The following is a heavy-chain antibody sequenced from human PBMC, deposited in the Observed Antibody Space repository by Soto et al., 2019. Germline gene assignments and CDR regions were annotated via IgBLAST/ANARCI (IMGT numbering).Heavy chain of an antibody. V-gene: IGHV3-23*01. D-gene: IGHD2-2*01. Sequence: GGSLRLSCAASGFTFSSYAMSWVRQAPGKGLEWVSAISGSGGSTYYADSVKGRFTISRDNSKNTLYLPMNSLRAEDTAVYYCAKAPLGREYCSSTSCQASSYGMDVWGQGTTVTVSS. CDR2: ISGSGGST. CDR3: AKAPLGREYCSSTSCQASSYGMDV. J-gene: IGHJ6*02. CDR1: GFTFSSYA.